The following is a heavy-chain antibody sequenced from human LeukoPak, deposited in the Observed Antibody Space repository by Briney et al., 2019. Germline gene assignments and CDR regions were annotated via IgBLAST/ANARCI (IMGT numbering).Heavy chain of an antibody. CDR1: GFTFSSHW. D-gene: IGHD1-1*01. Sequence: GGSLRLSCAGSGFTFSSHWMHWVRQAPGKELVWVSFSNSDGSSTSYADSVKGRFTISRDNAKNTLYLQMNSLRVEDTAVYYCARAGRTGFDYWGQGTLVTVSS. V-gene: IGHV3-74*01. CDR3: ARAGRTGFDY. J-gene: IGHJ4*02. CDR2: SNSDGSST.